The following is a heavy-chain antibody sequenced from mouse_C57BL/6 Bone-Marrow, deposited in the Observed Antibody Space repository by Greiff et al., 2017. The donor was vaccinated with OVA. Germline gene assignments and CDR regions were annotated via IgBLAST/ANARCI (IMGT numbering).Heavy chain of an antibody. CDR3: ARNYYGSSNWYFDV. CDR2: IWTGGGT. Sequence: ESGPGLVAPSQSLSITCTVSGFSLTSYAISWVRQPPGKGLEWLGVIWTGGGTNYNSALKSRLSISKDNSKSQVFLKMNSLQTDDTARYYCARNYYGSSNWYFDVWGTGTTVTVSS. J-gene: IGHJ1*03. V-gene: IGHV2-9-1*01. D-gene: IGHD1-1*01. CDR1: GFSLTSYA.